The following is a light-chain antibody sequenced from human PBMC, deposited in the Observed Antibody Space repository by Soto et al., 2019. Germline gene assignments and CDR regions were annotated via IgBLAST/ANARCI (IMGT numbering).Light chain of an antibody. V-gene: IGKV3-15*01. CDR1: QSVDSN. CDR2: GAS. CDR3: QQYNNWPPT. J-gene: IGKJ1*01. Sequence: IVMTQSPATLSVSPGERATLSCRASQSVDSNLAWYQQKPGQAPRLLISGASTRATGIPANFTDSGSGTEFTLSISSLQSEDFAVYYCQQYNNWPPTFGLGTKVEIK.